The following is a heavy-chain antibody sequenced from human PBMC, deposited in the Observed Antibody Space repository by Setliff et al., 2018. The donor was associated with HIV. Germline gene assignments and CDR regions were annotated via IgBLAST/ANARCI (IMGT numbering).Heavy chain of an antibody. Sequence: ASVKVSCKASGYTFTGYYMHWVRQAPGQGLEWMGWINPYNGNTKYAQKFQGRVTMTTDTSTSTAYMELRSLRSDDTAVYYCARDYYDSSGYIFFPGLPDYWGQGTLVTVSS. V-gene: IGHV1-18*04. CDR1: GYTFTGYY. D-gene: IGHD3-22*01. CDR3: ARDYYDSSGYIFFPGLPDY. CDR2: INPYNGNT. J-gene: IGHJ4*02.